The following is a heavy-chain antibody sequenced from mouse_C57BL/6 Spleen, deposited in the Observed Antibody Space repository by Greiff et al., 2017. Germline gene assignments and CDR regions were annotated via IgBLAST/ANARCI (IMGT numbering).Heavy chain of an antibody. Sequence: EVKLVESGGGLVKPGGSLKLSCAASGFTFSDYGMHWVRQAPEKGLEWVAYISSGSSTIYYADTVKGRFTISRDNAKNTLFLQMTSLRSEETAMYYCARGGTESYYFDYWGQGTTLTVSS. V-gene: IGHV5-17*01. CDR3: ARGGTESYYFDY. J-gene: IGHJ2*01. CDR1: GFTFSDYG. CDR2: ISSGSSTI. D-gene: IGHD3-3*01.